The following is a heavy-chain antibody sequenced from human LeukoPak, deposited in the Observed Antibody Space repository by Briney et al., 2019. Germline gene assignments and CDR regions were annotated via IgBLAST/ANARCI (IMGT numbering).Heavy chain of an antibody. CDR1: GGSISSSSYY. D-gene: IGHD6-19*01. CDR3: ARGVDSSGSDAFDI. Sequence: SETLSLTCTVSGGSISSSSYYWGWIRQPPGKGLEWIVSIYYSGSTYYNPALKSRVTISVDTSKNQFSLKLSSVTAADTAVYYCARGVDSSGSDAFDIWGQGTMVTVSS. V-gene: IGHV4-39*01. J-gene: IGHJ3*02. CDR2: IYYSGST.